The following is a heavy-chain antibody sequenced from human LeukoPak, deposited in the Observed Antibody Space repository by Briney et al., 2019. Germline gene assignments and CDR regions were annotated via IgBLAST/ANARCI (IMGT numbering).Heavy chain of an antibody. CDR1: GFTFSSYA. Sequence: GGSLRLSCEDSGFTFSSYAMHWVRQAPGKGLEWVAVVSYDGGNKYYAASVKGRFTISRDNSKNTLFLQMNSLRPEDTAVYYCARESGSGWSAYYYYGMDVWGQGTTVTVSS. D-gene: IGHD6-19*01. CDR3: ARESGSGWSAYYYYGMDV. V-gene: IGHV3-30-3*01. CDR2: VSYDGGNK. J-gene: IGHJ6*02.